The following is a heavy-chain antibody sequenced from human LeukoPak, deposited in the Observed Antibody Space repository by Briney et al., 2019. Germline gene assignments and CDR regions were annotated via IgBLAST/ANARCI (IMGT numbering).Heavy chain of an antibody. Sequence: GGSLRLSCAASGFTFSSFNMNWVRQAPGKGLEWVSYISISSSTIFYADSVKGRFTISRDNAKNSLYLQMNSLRAEDTAVYYCARLSGYGLHYYYHMDVWGKGTTVTVSS. CDR1: GFTFSSFN. V-gene: IGHV3-48*01. CDR3: ARLSGYGLHYYYHMDV. J-gene: IGHJ6*03. CDR2: ISISSSTI. D-gene: IGHD5-12*01.